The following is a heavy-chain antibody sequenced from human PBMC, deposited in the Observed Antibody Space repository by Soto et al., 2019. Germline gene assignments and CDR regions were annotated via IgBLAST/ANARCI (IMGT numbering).Heavy chain of an antibody. V-gene: IGHV1-2*04. CDR3: ASVCYSPSFGQLVGVPNWYNWFDP. Sequence: ASVKVSCKASGYTFTGYYMHWVRQAPGQGLEWMGWINPNSGGTNYAQKYQGWVTMTRDTSISTAYMKMSRLRSDDAAVNYCASVCYSPSFGQLVGVPNWYNWFDPWGQGTLVTVSS. D-gene: IGHD6-13*01. CDR2: INPNSGGT. CDR1: GYTFTGYY. J-gene: IGHJ5*02.